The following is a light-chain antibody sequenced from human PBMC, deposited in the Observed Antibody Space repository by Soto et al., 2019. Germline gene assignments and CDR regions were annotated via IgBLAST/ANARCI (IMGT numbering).Light chain of an antibody. CDR1: QSVSSN. CDR2: GAS. CDR3: QQYDNWLRT. V-gene: IGKV3-15*01. J-gene: IGKJ2*01. Sequence: EIVMTQSPATLSVSPGERATLSCRASQSVSSNLAWYQQKPGQAPRLLIYGASTRATGIPERFSGLGSGTEFTLTISSLQSEDLAVYYCQQYDNWLRTFGQGTKLEIK.